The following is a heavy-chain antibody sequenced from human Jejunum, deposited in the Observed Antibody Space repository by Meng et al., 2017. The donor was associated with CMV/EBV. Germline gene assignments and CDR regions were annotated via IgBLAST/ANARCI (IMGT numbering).Heavy chain of an antibody. D-gene: IGHD6-13*01. CDR1: GFTVSSNY. CDR2: TYSGGYT. V-gene: IGHV3-66*02. Sequence: GFTVSSNYMSWVRQAPGKGLEWVSITYSGGYTYYADSVKGRFTISRDNSESTLYLQMNSLRAEDTAVYFCAKDQAWLLAAAGTFDSWGQGTLVTVSS. CDR3: AKDQAWLLAAAGTFDS. J-gene: IGHJ4*02.